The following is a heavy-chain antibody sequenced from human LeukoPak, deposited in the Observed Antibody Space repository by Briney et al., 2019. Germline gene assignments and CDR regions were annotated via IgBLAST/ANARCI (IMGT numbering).Heavy chain of an antibody. CDR2: IYYSGST. CDR3: ARRKGDSSGYYYIDN. Sequence: SETLSLTCTVSGVSICSYYWSWIGQPPGQGLEWIGYIYYSGSTNYNPSLKSRVTISVDTSKTQFSLKLSSVTAPDTAVYYCARRKGDSSGYYYIDNGGQGTLVTVSS. J-gene: IGHJ4*02. CDR1: GVSICSYY. D-gene: IGHD3-22*01. V-gene: IGHV4-59*08.